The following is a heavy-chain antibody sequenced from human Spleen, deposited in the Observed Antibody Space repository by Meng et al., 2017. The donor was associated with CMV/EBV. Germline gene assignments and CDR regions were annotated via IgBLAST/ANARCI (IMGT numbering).Heavy chain of an antibody. J-gene: IGHJ4*02. D-gene: IGHD3-22*01. CDR2: LNPYSGAT. Sequence: CKASGYTFNDYYMHWVRQAPGQGPAWMGRLNPYSGATNYAQKFQGRVTMTRDTSITTVYMELSRLRSDDTAVYYCARDHYYDSSDDYWGQGTLVTVSS. CDR1: GYTFNDYY. V-gene: IGHV1-2*06. CDR3: ARDHYYDSSDDY.